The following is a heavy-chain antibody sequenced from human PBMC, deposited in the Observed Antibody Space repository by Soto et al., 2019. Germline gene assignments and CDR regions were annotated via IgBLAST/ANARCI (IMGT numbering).Heavy chain of an antibody. CDR1: GYTFTSYA. J-gene: IGHJ5*02. V-gene: IGHV1-3*01. D-gene: IGHD3-3*01. CDR3: ARATTVLRFLEWLPENWFDP. Sequence: QVQLVQSGAEVKKPGASVKVSCKASGYTFTSYAMHWVRQAPGQRLEWMGWINAGNGNTKYSQKFQGRVTITRDTSASTAYMELSSLRSEDTAVYYCARATTVLRFLEWLPENWFDPWGQGTLVTVSS. CDR2: INAGNGNT.